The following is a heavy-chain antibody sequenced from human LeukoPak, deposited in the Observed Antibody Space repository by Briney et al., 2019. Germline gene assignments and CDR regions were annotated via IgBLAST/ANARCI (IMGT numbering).Heavy chain of an antibody. D-gene: IGHD2-15*01. V-gene: IGHV4-34*01. J-gene: IGHJ4*02. Sequence: SETLSLTCVVYGGSFSGYYWSWIRQPPGKGLEWIGEINHSGSTNYNPSLKSRVTISVDTSKNQFSLKLSSVTAADTAVYYCARGLSAIVYWGQGTLVTVSS. CDR1: GGSFSGYY. CDR2: INHSGST. CDR3: ARGLSAIVY.